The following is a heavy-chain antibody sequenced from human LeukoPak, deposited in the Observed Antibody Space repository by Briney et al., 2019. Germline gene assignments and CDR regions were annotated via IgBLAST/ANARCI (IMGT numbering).Heavy chain of an antibody. Sequence: ASVKVSCKASGYAFTSYGISWVRQAPGQGLEWMGWISAYNGNTNYAQKLQGRVTMTTDTSTSTAYMELRSLRSDDTAVYYCASDSELGGPGGSLLYYGMDVWGQGTTVTVSS. D-gene: IGHD3-10*01. V-gene: IGHV1-18*01. J-gene: IGHJ6*02. CDR1: GYAFTSYG. CDR2: ISAYNGNT. CDR3: ASDSELGGPGGSLLYYGMDV.